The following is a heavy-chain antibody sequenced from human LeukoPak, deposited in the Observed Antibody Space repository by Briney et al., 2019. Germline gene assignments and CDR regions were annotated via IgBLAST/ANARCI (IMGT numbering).Heavy chain of an antibody. CDR3: AGERGGDSSSWYDY. CDR1: GWTFSGYY. Sequence: WESLSLTCAVYGWTFSGYYLSWIRQPPGKGLEWIAEINHSGSTNYNPSLMRRGTISVGTYTNHFSLKLSSGTAADTTAYYYAGERGGDSSSWYDYLGQGTVVTVSS. CDR2: INHSGST. V-gene: IGHV4-34*07. D-gene: IGHD6-13*01. J-gene: IGHJ4*02.